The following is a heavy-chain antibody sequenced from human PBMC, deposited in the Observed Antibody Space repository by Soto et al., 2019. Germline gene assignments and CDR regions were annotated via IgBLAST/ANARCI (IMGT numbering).Heavy chain of an antibody. Sequence: QIHLVQSGPEVRKPGASVKISCKTSGYTFITYGLTCVRQAPGEGLEWMGWINPYSGNTALAEKFQDRITVTTDTSTDNAYMELEDLDSDDTAVYYCSKNAVSGDDASHLDYWGQGTLVAVST. V-gene: IGHV1-18*01. CDR3: SKNAVSGDDASHLDY. D-gene: IGHD2-21*02. CDR1: GYTFITYG. J-gene: IGHJ4*02. CDR2: INPYSGNT.